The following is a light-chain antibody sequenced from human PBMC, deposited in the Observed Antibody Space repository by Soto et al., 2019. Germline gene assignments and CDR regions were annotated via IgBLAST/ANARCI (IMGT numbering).Light chain of an antibody. CDR3: QQYDAWPLT. J-gene: IGKJ4*01. V-gene: IGKV3-15*01. Sequence: VLYHAPATLSLSKGERATLSCRASQNVRSFLVWYQQKPGQAPRLLIYDAIIRAADVPARFSGSWSGTEFTLTINSLQSEDFAVYYCQQYDAWPLTFGGGSIVDVK. CDR1: QNVRSF. CDR2: DAI.